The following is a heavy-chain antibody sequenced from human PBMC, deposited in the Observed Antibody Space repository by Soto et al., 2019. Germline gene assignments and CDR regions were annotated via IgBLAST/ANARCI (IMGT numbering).Heavy chain of an antibody. CDR1: GGSISSSSYY. Sequence: PSETLSLTCTVSGGSISSSSYYWGWIRQPPGKGLEWIGSIYYSGSTYYNPSLKSRVTISVDTSKNQFSLKLSSVTAADTAVYYCARHVHPRRDNWFDPWGQGTLVTVSS. CDR3: ARHVHPRRDNWFDP. CDR2: IYYSGST. J-gene: IGHJ5*02. V-gene: IGHV4-39*01.